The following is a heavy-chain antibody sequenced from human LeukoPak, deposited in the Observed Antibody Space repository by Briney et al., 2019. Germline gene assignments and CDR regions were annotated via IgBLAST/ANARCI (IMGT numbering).Heavy chain of an antibody. CDR1: GFTFSSYA. J-gene: IGHJ3*02. CDR3: ARGVFRVREYGDYSGAFDI. Sequence: PGGSLRLSCAASGFTFSSYAMHWVRQAPGKGLEWVAVISYDGSNKYYADSVKGRFTISRDNSKNTLYLQMNSLRVEDTAVYYCARGVFRVREYGDYSGAFDIWGQGTMVTVSS. V-gene: IGHV3-30-3*01. D-gene: IGHD4-17*01. CDR2: ISYDGSNK.